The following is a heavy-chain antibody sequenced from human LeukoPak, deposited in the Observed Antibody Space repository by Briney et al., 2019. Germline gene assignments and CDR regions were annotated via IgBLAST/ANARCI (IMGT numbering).Heavy chain of an antibody. CDR1: GFTFSDYY. CDR2: ISSSSSYT. V-gene: IGHV3-11*06. D-gene: IGHD6-13*01. CDR3: ARKYSSSWYGPDYYYYGMDV. Sequence: KPGGSLRLSCAASGFTFSDYYISWIRQAPGKGLEWVSYISSSSSYTNYADSVKGRFTISRDNAKNSLYLQMNSLRAEDTAVYYCARKYSSSWYGPDYYYYGMDVWGKGTTVTVSS. J-gene: IGHJ6*04.